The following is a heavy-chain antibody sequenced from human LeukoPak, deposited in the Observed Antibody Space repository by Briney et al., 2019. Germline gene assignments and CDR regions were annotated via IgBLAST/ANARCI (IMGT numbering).Heavy chain of an antibody. CDR3: ARVQWSRPIDS. CDR2: INPNSGGT. D-gene: IGHD3-3*01. CDR1: GYTFTAYY. V-gene: IGHV1-2*02. J-gene: IGHJ4*02. Sequence: ASVKVSCKASGYTFTAYYVHWVRQAPGQGLEWMGSINPNSGGTNYAQKFQGRVTMTRDTSISTAFMELTRLKSDDTAVYYCARVQWSRPIDSWGQGTLVTVSS.